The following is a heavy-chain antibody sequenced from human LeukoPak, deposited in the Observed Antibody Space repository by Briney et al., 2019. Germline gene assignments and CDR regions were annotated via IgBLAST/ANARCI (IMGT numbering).Heavy chain of an antibody. CDR1: GGSISSYY. D-gene: IGHD6-13*01. V-gene: IGHV4-59*08. Sequence: SETLSLTCTVSGGSISSYYWSWIRQPPGRGLEWIGYIYYSGSTNYNPSLKSRVTISVDTSKNQFSLKLSSVTAADTAVYYCARQWSSSYNWFDPWGQGTLVTVSS. CDR3: ARQWSSSYNWFDP. J-gene: IGHJ5*02. CDR2: IYYSGST.